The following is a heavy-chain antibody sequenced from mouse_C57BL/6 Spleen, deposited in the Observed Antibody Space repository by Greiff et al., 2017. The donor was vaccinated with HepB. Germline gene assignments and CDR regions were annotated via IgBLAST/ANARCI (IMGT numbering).Heavy chain of an antibody. CDR2: INPSSGYT. CDR1: GYTFTSYT. V-gene: IGHV1-4*01. D-gene: IGHD3-2*02. Sequence: VQLQQSGAELARPGASVKMSCKASGYTFTSYTMHWVKQRPGQGLEWIGYINPSSGYTKYNQKFKDKATLTADKSSSTAYMQLSSLTSEDSAVYYCASPKTAQATYFDYWGQGTTLTVSS. CDR3: ASPKTAQATYFDY. J-gene: IGHJ2*01.